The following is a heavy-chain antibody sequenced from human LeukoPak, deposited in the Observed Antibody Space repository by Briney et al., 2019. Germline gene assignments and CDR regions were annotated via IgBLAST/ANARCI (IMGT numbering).Heavy chain of an antibody. J-gene: IGHJ3*02. CDR2: INWNGGST. CDR3: ARGGPTYYDILTGYYYDDAFDI. V-gene: IGHV3-20*04. D-gene: IGHD3-9*01. Sequence: SGGSLRLSCAASGLTFDDYGMSWVRQAPGKGLEWVSGINWNGGSTGYADSVKGRFTISRDNAKNSLYLQMNSLRAEDTALYYCARGGPTYYDILTGYYYDDAFDIWGQGTMVTVSS. CDR1: GLTFDDYG.